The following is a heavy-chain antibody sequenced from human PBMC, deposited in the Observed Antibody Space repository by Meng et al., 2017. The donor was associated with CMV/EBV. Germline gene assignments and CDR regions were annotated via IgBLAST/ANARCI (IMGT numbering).Heavy chain of an antibody. CDR1: GFTFSSYA. V-gene: IGHV3-30*04. J-gene: IGHJ6*02. CDR2: ISYDGSNK. D-gene: IGHD6-19*01. Sequence: GGSLRLSCAASGFTFSSYAMHWVRQAPGKGLEWVAVISYDGSNKYYADSVKGRFTISRDNSKNTLYLQMNSLRAEDTAVYYCANIQIPSGWYNPLDYYYYYGMDVWGQGTTVTVSS. CDR3: ANIQIPSGWYNPLDYYYYYGMDV.